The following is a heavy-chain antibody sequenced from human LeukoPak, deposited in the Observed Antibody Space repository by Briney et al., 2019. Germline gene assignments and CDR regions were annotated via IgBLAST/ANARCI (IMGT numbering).Heavy chain of an antibody. V-gene: IGHV1-2*02. J-gene: IGHJ4*02. CDR2: INPNSGGT. CDR3: ARGGQSGDYFDY. D-gene: IGHD3-10*01. CDR1: GYTFTGYY. Sequence: ASVTVSCKASGYTFTGYYMHWVRQAPGQGLEWMGWINPNSGGTNYAQNFLGRVTMTRDTSINTAYMELSRLRSDDTAIYYCARGGQSGDYFDYWGQGTLVTVSS.